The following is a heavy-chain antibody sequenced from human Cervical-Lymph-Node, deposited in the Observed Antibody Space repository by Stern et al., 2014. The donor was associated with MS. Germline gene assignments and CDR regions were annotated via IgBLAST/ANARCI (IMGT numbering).Heavy chain of an antibody. D-gene: IGHD3-16*02. CDR3: ARVTYDYVWGSYRYVFYFDY. V-gene: IGHV1-8*01. CDR2: MNTKSGNT. Sequence: QVQLVQSGAEVTKPGASVKVSCKASGYTFTNYEINWVRQVSGQGLEWMGSMNTKSGNTVYAQKFQGRVTMTRNTSTRTAYMELSSLRSEDTAVYYCARVTYDYVWGSYRYVFYFDYWGHGTLVTVSS. J-gene: IGHJ4*01. CDR1: GYTFTNYE.